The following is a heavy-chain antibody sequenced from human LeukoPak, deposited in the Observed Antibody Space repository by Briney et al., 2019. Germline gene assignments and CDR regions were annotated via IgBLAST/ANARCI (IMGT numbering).Heavy chain of an antibody. D-gene: IGHD4-17*01. Sequence: GASLRLSCAAFGFTFSSYAMSWVRQAPGKGLEWVSAISGSGGSTYYADSVKGRFTISRDNSKNTLYLQMNSLRAEDTAVYYCAKAFAKVTTGNYFDYWGQGTLVTVSS. V-gene: IGHV3-23*01. CDR2: ISGSGGST. CDR3: AKAFAKVTTGNYFDY. CDR1: GFTFSSYA. J-gene: IGHJ4*02.